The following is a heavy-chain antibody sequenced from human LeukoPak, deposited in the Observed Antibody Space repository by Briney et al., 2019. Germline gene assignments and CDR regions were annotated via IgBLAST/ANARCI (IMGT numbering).Heavy chain of an antibody. CDR3: ARGIPGALLDY. V-gene: IGHV4-59*12. J-gene: IGHJ4*02. D-gene: IGHD4/OR15-4a*01. CDR1: GDSISSYY. CDR2: IYYSGST. Sequence: PSETLSLTCTVSGDSISSYYWSWIRQPPGKGPEWIGFIYYSGSTNYNPSLKSRVTMSVDTSKNQFSLKLSSVTAADTAVYYCARGIPGALLDYWGQGTLVTVSS.